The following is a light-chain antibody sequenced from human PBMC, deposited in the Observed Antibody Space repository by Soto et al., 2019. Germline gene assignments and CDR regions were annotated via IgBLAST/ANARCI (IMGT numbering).Light chain of an antibody. J-gene: IGKJ2*01. V-gene: IGKV3-11*01. CDR2: DSS. CDR3: QQYGSSTPYT. CDR1: QSVATY. Sequence: EIVLTQSPATLSLPPGERSTLCCMASQSVATYLAWYQHKPGQAPRLLIYDSSNRATGIPARFSGSGSGTDFTLTIRSLEPEDFALYYCQQYGSSTPYTFGQGTKVDNK.